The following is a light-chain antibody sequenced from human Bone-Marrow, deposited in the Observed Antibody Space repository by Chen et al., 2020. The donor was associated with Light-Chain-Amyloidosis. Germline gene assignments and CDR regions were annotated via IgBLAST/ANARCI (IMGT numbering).Light chain of an antibody. V-gene: IGLV2-14*03. CDR3: TSYRVMNSIV. CDR1: SSDIGDYMY. Sequence: QSSLTQPATVYGSPGQWITISCTGPSSDIGDYMYVSWYQHHPGKAPKLIIFDVTKRPSGVSDRFSGSKSGNTASLTISGLQAEDEADYYCTSYRVMNSIVFGTGTKIPVL. J-gene: IGLJ1*01. CDR2: DVT.